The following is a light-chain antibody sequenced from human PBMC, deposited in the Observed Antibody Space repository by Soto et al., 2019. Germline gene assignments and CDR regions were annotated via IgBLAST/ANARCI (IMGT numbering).Light chain of an antibody. CDR3: QHYDNHSWT. J-gene: IGKJ1*01. V-gene: IGKV1-5*03. CDR1: QSISSW. Sequence: DIQMTQSPSTLSASVGDRVIITCRASQSISSWLAWYQQKPGKDPNLLIYKASTLKSGVPSRFSGSGSGTEFTLTISSLQPDEFATYYCQHYDNHSWTFGQGTKVEIK. CDR2: KAS.